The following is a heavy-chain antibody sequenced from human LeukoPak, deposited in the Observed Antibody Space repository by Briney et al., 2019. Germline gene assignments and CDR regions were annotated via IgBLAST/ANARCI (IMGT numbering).Heavy chain of an antibody. CDR1: GFTFSSYW. J-gene: IGHJ4*02. CDR3: AKDQWLVLDY. Sequence: GGSLRLSCAASGFTFSSYWMHWVRQAPGMGLVWVSRINSDGSITNYADSVKGRFTISRDNSKNTLYLQMNSLRAEDTAVYSCAKDQWLVLDYWGQGTLVTVSS. D-gene: IGHD6-19*01. V-gene: IGHV3-74*01. CDR2: INSDGSIT.